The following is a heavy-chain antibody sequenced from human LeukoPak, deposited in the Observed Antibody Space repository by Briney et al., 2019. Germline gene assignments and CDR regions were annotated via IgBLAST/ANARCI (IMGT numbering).Heavy chain of an antibody. CDR3: ATSVGLSYYDSSGYHEGFDY. J-gene: IGHJ4*02. V-gene: IGHV1-24*01. CDR2: FDPEDGET. D-gene: IGHD3-22*01. Sequence: ASVKVSCKASGYTFTGYYMHWVRQAPGKGLEWMGGFDPEDGETIYAQKFQGRVTMTEDTSTDTAYMELSSLRSEDTAVYYCATSVGLSYYDSSGYHEGFDYWGQGTLVTVSS. CDR1: GYTFTGYY.